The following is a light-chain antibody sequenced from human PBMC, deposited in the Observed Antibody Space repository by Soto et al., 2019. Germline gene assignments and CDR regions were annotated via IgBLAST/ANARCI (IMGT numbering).Light chain of an antibody. CDR3: GTWDSSLSVGV. J-gene: IGLJ1*01. CDR1: SSNIGNNY. V-gene: IGLV1-51*01. Sequence: QSVLTQPPSVSAAPGQRVTISCSGSSSNIGNNYVSWYQHLPGTAPKLLIYDNNERPSGIPDRFYGSKSGTSATLGITGLQTGDEADYYCGTWDSSLSVGVLGTGTKLTVL. CDR2: DNN.